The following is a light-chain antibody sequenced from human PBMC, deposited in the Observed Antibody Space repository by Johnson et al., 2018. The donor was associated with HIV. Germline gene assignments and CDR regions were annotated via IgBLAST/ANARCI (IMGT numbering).Light chain of an antibody. CDR1: SSNIGNNY. CDR2: ENN. V-gene: IGLV1-51*01. Sequence: QSVLTQPPSVSAAPGQKVTISCSGSSSNIGNNYVSWYQQLPGTAPKLLIYENNKRPSGIPDRFSGSKSGPSATLGITGLQTGDEADYYWGTWDSSLSAEVFGTGTKVTVL. CDR3: GTWDSSLSAEV. J-gene: IGLJ1*01.